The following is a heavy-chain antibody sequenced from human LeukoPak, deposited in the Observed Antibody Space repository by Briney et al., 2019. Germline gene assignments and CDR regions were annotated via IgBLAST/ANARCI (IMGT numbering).Heavy chain of an antibody. CDR3: VKDLRLDLHFDTFDV. V-gene: IGHV3-7*03. CDR2: IDQDGSDE. Sequence: PGGSLRLSCGASGFNFTKHWMTWVRQAPGKGLEWVASIDQDGSDENYLDSVKGRFTISRDNAKNSLFLQMNSLTPEDTALYYCVKDLRLDLHFDTFDVWGQGTMVTVSS. CDR1: GFNFTKHW. J-gene: IGHJ3*01. D-gene: IGHD1-7*01.